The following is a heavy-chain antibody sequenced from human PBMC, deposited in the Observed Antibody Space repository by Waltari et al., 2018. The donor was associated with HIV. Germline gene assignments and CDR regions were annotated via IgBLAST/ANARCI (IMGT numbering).Heavy chain of an antibody. D-gene: IGHD1-26*01. J-gene: IGHJ2*01. Sequence: QLQLQESGPGLVKPSETLSLTCTVSGGSASRSSYFWGWIRQPPGKGLEWVGRIYYTGRAYYNPSLKDRVTISVDTSKNQFSLKVTSVTAADTAVYYCARHALRVGAAYWNFDLWGRGTLVTVSS. CDR3: ARHALRVGAAYWNFDL. CDR1: GGSASRSSYF. CDR2: IYYTGRA. V-gene: IGHV4-39*01.